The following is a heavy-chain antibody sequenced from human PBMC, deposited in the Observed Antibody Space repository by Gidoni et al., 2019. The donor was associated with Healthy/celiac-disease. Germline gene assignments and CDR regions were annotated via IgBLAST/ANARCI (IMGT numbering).Heavy chain of an antibody. J-gene: IGHJ6*02. Sequence: QVQLVQSGAEVKKPGASVKVSCKASGYTFTGYYMHWVRQAPGQGLEWMGWINPNSGGTNYAQKFQGRVTMTRDTSISTAYMELSRLRPDDTAVYYCARAVGDTAMVHYYYGMDVWGQGTTVTVSS. CDR1: GYTFTGYY. CDR2: INPNSGGT. V-gene: IGHV1-2*02. D-gene: IGHD5-18*01. CDR3: ARAVGDTAMVHYYYGMDV.